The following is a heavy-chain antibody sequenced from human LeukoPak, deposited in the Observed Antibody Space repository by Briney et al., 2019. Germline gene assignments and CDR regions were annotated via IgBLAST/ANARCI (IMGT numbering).Heavy chain of an antibody. V-gene: IGHV4-34*01. CDR3: ARLRAYYYDSSGYYNFDF. CDR1: GGSFSGYY. J-gene: IGHJ4*02. CDR2: INHSGST. D-gene: IGHD3-22*01. Sequence: SETLSLTCAVYGGSFSGYYWSWIRQPPGKGLEWIGEINHSGSTNYNPSLKSRVTISVDTSKNQFSLKLSSVTAADTAVYYCARLRAYYYDSSGYYNFDFWGQGTLVIVSS.